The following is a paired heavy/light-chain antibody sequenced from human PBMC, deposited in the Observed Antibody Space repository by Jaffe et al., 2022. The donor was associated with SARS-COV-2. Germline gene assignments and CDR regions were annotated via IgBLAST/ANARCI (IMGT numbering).Heavy chain of an antibody. Sequence: QVQLVESGGGVVQPGRSLRLSCAASGFTFSRYGMHWVRQAPGKGLEWVAVISTGGGETYYADSVKGRFTMSRDNSESTLYLQMNSLKPEDTAVYYCAKDRIPLRLYFGERDAFDSWGQGTMVTVSS. CDR3: AKDRIPLRLYFGERDAFDS. J-gene: IGHJ3*01. CDR2: ISTGGGET. V-gene: IGHV3-30*18. D-gene: IGHD3-10*01. CDR1: GFTFSRYG.
Light chain of an antibody. V-gene: IGKV1-5*03. Sequence: DIQMDQSPSTLSASVGDRVTITCRASQSISSWLAWYQQKPGQAPNLLIYKASTLQSGVPSRFSGSGSGTEFTLTISSLQPDDFATYYCQQYNTYAWTFGQGTKVEIK. J-gene: IGKJ1*01. CDR3: QQYNTYAWT. CDR1: QSISSW. CDR2: KAS.